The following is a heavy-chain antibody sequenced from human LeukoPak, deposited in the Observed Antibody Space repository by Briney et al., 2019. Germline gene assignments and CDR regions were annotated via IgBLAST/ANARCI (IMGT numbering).Heavy chain of an antibody. CDR1: GFTFSSYG. Sequence: GGTLRLSCAASGFTFSSYGMHWVRQAPGKGLEWVAFIRYDGSNKYYADSVKGRFTISRDNSKNTRYLQMNSLRAEDTAVYYCAKEHYYILTGYPHFDYWGQGTLVTVSS. V-gene: IGHV3-30*02. D-gene: IGHD3-9*01. CDR2: IRYDGSNK. CDR3: AKEHYYILTGYPHFDY. J-gene: IGHJ4*02.